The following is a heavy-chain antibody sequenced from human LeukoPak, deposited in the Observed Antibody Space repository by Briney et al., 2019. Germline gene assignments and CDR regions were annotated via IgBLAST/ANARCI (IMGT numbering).Heavy chain of an antibody. CDR1: GGSIISLY. Sequence: SEALSLPCSVSGGSIISLYWSWIRPPPGKGREWIGYIYYTGSTNYNPSLKSRVTMFVDMSKNQFSLRLSSVTAADTAVYYCARHRAYSSSSPFDYWGQGTLVTVSS. V-gene: IGHV4-59*08. CDR3: ARHRAYSSSSPFDY. J-gene: IGHJ4*02. D-gene: IGHD6-6*01. CDR2: IYYTGST.